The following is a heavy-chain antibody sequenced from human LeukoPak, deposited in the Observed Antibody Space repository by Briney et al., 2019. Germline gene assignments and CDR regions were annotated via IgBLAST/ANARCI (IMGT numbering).Heavy chain of an antibody. CDR1: GYTVSSNY. CDR2: IYSGGST. D-gene: IGHD4-17*01. J-gene: IGHJ6*03. Sequence: GGSLRLSRAASGYTVSSNYTSWVRQAPGKGLEWVSVIYSGGSTYYEDSVKGRLTISRDNSKNTLYLQMNSLRAEDTAVYYCARTYGDYAAYYYYYMVVWGKGTTVTVSS. CDR3: ARTYGDYAAYYYYYMVV. V-gene: IGHV3-66*02.